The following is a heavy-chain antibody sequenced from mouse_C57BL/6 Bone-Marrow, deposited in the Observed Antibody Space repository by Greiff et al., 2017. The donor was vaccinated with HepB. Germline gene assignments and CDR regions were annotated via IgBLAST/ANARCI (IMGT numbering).Heavy chain of an antibody. V-gene: IGHV1-64*01. CDR1: GYTFTSYW. Sequence: VQLQQPGAELVKPGASVKLSCKASGYTFTSYWMHWVKQRPGQGLEWIGMIHPNSGSTNYNEKFKSKATLTVDKSSSTAYMQLSSLTSEDSAVYYCARGYYGSTLYFDVWGTGTTVTVSS. J-gene: IGHJ1*03. D-gene: IGHD1-1*01. CDR2: IHPNSGST. CDR3: ARGYYGSTLYFDV.